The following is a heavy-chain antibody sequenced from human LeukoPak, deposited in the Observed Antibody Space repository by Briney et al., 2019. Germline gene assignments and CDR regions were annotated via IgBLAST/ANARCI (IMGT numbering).Heavy chain of an antibody. CDR2: IDWDDDK. D-gene: IGHD1-1*01. CDR3: ARRKVQVEHDDAFDI. J-gene: IGHJ3*02. CDR1: GFSLSTSGVG. V-gene: IGHV2-70*11. Sequence: ESGPTLVKPTQTLTLTCTFSGFSLSTSGVGVGWIRQPPGKALEWLARIDWDDDKYYSTSLKTRLTISKDTSKNQVVLTMTNMDPVDTATYYCARRKVQVEHDDAFDIWGQGTMVTVSS.